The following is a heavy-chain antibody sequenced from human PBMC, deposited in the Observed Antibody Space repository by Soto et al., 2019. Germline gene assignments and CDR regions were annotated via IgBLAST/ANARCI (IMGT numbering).Heavy chain of an antibody. CDR3: ARTGGYDILTGYRPALQYYFDY. V-gene: IGHV1-18*04. CDR1: GYTFTSYG. D-gene: IGHD3-9*01. J-gene: IGHJ4*02. Sequence: ASVKVSCKASGYTFTSYGISWVRQAPGQGLEWMGWISAYNGNTNYAQKLQGRVTMTTDPSTSTAYMELRSLRSDDTAVYYCARTGGYDILTGYRPALQYYFDYWGQGTLVTVSS. CDR2: ISAYNGNT.